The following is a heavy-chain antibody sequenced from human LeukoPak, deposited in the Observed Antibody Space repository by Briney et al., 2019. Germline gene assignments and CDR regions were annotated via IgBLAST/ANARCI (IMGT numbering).Heavy chain of an antibody. D-gene: IGHD6-13*01. CDR1: GFTFSSFG. CDR2: ISNDGSNK. V-gene: IGHV3-30*18. CDR3: AKSGIAAAGQRGYFDY. Sequence: GGSLRLSCAASGFTFSSFGIHWVRQAPGKGLEWVAVISNDGSNKYYADSVKGRFTISRDNSKNTVYLQMSSLRGEDTAVYYCAKSGIAAAGQRGYFDYWGQGTLVTVSS. J-gene: IGHJ4*02.